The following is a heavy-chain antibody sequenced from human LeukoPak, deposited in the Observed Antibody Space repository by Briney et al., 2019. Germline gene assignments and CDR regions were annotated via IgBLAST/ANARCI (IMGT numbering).Heavy chain of an antibody. CDR3: ARIGYTYAPGSFDI. V-gene: IGHV4-59*01. J-gene: IGHJ3*02. CDR1: GGSISSYY. Sequence: PSETLSLTCTVSGGSISSYYWSWIRQPPGKGLEWIGYIYFSGSTNYNPSLMSRLTISVDTSKNQFSLKLSSVTAADTAVYYCARIGYTYAPGSFDIWGQGTMVTVSS. CDR2: IYFSGST. D-gene: IGHD5-18*01.